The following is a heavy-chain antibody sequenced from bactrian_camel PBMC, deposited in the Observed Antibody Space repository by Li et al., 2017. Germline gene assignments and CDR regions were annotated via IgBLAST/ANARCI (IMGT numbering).Heavy chain of an antibody. CDR1: GFTSSRYC. V-gene: IGHV3S26*01. Sequence: HVQLVESGGGSMQTGGSLTLSCVVSGFTSSRYCMAWFRQPPGQDREGVASIGTHAGGSYASSVKGRFTVSHSQDTAKNTVTVYLQMNNLKPEDTGVYYCAVDRCGVATGWLDPRRYNYWGQGTQVTVS. CDR2: IGTHAGG. D-gene: IGHD4*01. J-gene: IGHJ4*01. CDR3: AVDRCGVATGWLDPRRYNY.